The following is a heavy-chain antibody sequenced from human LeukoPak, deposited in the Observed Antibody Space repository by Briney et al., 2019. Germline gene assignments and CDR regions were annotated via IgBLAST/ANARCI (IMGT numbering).Heavy chain of an antibody. J-gene: IGHJ4*02. V-gene: IGHV3-23*01. D-gene: IGHD6-13*01. CDR1: GLTFSSYS. CDR3: AKGAAGPEY. Sequence: PGGSLRLSCAVSGLTFSSYSMSWVRQAPGEGLYWVSGISASGGGTYYADSLKGRFTISRDNSKNTLYLQMNNLRVEDTAVYYCAKGAAGPEYWGQGTLVTVST. CDR2: ISASGGGT.